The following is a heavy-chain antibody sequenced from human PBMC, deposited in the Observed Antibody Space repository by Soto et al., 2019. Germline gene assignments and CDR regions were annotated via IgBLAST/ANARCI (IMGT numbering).Heavy chain of an antibody. CDR2: INHSGST. J-gene: IGHJ5*02. D-gene: IGHD3-10*01. V-gene: IGHV4-34*01. CDR1: GGPFSGYY. CDR3: ARSYYGFRLDP. Sequence: PSETLSLTCAVYGGPFSGYYWSWIRQPPGKGLEWIGEINHSGSTNYNPSLKSRVTISVDTSKNQFSLKLSSVTAADTAVYYCARSYYGFRLDPWGQGTLVTVSS.